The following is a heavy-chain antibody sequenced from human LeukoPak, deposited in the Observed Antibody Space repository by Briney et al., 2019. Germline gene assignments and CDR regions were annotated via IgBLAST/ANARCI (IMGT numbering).Heavy chain of an antibody. J-gene: IGHJ4*02. CDR2: ISGSGGST. CDR3: AKVRWGSDNALDS. V-gene: IGHV3-23*01. Sequence: GGSLRLSCAASGFTFSSYGMSWVRQAPGKGLEWVSAISGSGGSTYYADSVKGRITISRDNSMNTLYLQMNSLRAEDTAVYYCAKVRWGSDNALDSWGQGTLVTGSS. D-gene: IGHD3-16*01. CDR1: GFTFSSYG.